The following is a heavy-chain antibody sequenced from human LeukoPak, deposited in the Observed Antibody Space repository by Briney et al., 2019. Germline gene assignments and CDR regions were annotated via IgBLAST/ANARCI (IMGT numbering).Heavy chain of an antibody. D-gene: IGHD5-18*01. CDR3: ARDRERDTAMVYFDY. Sequence: VASVKVSCKASGYTFTSYYMHWVRQAPGQGLEWMGIINPSGGSTSYAQKFQGRVTMTRDTSTSTVYMELSSLRSEDTAVYYCARDRERDTAMVYFDYWGQGTLVTVSS. CDR1: GYTFTSYY. J-gene: IGHJ4*02. V-gene: IGHV1-46*01. CDR2: INPSGGST.